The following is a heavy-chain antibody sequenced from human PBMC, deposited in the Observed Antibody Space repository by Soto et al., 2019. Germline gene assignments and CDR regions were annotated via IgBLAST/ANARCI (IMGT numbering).Heavy chain of an antibody. CDR1: GFTFSHYG. D-gene: IGHD3-22*01. Sequence: QMQLVESGGGVVQPGTSLRVSCAASGFTFSHYGIHWVRQAPGKGLEWVAVISYDGGIKLYADSVRDRFAISRDNSKDTLYLQMNTLGPDDTAVHYCAKLPWGFNYYDRSEYRATDNDAFDIWGQGTMVTVSS. CDR3: AKLPWGFNYYDRSEYRATDNDAFDI. V-gene: IGHV3-30*18. CDR2: ISYDGGIK. J-gene: IGHJ3*02.